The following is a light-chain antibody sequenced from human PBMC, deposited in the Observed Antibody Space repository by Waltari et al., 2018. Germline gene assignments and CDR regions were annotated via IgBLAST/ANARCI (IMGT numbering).Light chain of an antibody. CDR2: KDS. Sequence: SYELTQPPSVSVSPGQTARITCPGDALPKQDSFWPLQKPGQAPVLVIYKDSERPSGIPERFSGSSSGTAVTLTISGVQAEDEADYYCQSADSSGTYVVFGGGTKLTVL. CDR1: ALPKQD. J-gene: IGLJ2*01. V-gene: IGLV3-25*03. CDR3: QSADSSGTYVV.